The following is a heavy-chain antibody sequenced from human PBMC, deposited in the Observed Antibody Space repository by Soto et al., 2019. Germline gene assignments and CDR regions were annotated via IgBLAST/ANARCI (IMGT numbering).Heavy chain of an antibody. CDR2: IWYDGSNK. V-gene: IGHV3-33*01. J-gene: IGHJ6*02. CDR3: ARESFVPLIAAAGNYYGMDV. CDR1: EFDFSSYG. Sequence: GGPRIHDCAASEFDFSSYGMHGVRHTPGKGLAWVAVIWYDGSNKYYADSVKGRFTISRDNSKNTLYLQMNSLRAEDTAVYYCARESFVPLIAAAGNYYGMDVWGQGTTVTVSS. D-gene: IGHD6-13*01.